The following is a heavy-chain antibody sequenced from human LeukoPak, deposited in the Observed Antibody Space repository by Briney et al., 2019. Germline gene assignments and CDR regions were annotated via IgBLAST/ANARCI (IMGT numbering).Heavy chain of an antibody. CDR1: GFTFSSYA. J-gene: IGHJ6*02. V-gene: IGHV3-30-3*01. CDR3: ARDRGMDV. Sequence: GGSLRLSCAASGFTFSSYAMHWVRQAPGKGLEWVAVISYDGSNKYYADSVKGRFTISRDNFKNTLSLQMNSLGAEDTAVYYCARDRGMDVWGQGTTVTVSS. CDR2: ISYDGSNK.